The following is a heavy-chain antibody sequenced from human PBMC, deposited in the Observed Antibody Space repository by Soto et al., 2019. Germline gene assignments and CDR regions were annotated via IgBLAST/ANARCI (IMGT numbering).Heavy chain of an antibody. J-gene: IGHJ4*02. CDR1: GGSISSSSYY. Sequence: SETLSLTCTVSGGSISSSSYYWGWIRQPPGKGLEWIGSIYYSGSTYYNPSLKSRVTISVDTSKNQFSLKLSSVTAADTAVYYCARHYNTYYYDSSGYYWDLWGQGTLVTVSS. V-gene: IGHV4-39*01. D-gene: IGHD3-22*01. CDR2: IYYSGST. CDR3: ARHYNTYYYDSSGYYWDL.